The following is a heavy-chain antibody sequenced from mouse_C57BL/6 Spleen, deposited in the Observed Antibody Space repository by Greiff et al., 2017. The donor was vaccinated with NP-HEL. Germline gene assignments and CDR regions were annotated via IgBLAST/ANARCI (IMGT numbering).Heavy chain of an antibody. CDR1: GYTFTDYY. CDR3: ARDGSSYPYWYFDV. Sequence: EVQLQQSGPELVKPGASVKISCKASGYTFTDYYMNWVKQSHGKSLEWIGDINPNNGGTSYNQKFKGKATLTVDKSSSTAYMELRSLTSEDSAVYYCARDGSSYPYWYFDVWGTGTTVTVSS. J-gene: IGHJ1*03. D-gene: IGHD1-1*01. CDR2: INPNNGGT. V-gene: IGHV1-26*01.